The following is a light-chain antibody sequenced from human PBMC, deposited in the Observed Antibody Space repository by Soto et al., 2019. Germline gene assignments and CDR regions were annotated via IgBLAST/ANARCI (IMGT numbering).Light chain of an antibody. Sequence: EIVLTQSPVTLSLSPGERATLSCRASQSVSSFLAWFQQKNGQAPRLLIYGASSRATGIPDRFSGSGSGTDFTLTISRLEPEDFGVYYCQQYGRSPWTFGQGTKVEFK. V-gene: IGKV3-20*01. CDR2: GAS. CDR1: QSVSSF. CDR3: QQYGRSPWT. J-gene: IGKJ1*01.